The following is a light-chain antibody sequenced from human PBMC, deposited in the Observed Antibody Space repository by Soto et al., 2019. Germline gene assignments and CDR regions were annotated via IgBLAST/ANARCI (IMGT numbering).Light chain of an antibody. CDR2: DVS. CDR3: SSYTGSTTPWV. CDR1: SSDVGGYNY. J-gene: IGLJ2*01. Sequence: QSVLTQPASVSGSPGQSITISCTGTSSDVGGYNYVSWYQQHPGKAPKLMIYDVSNRPSGVSNRFSGSKSGNTASLTISGLQAEDEADYYCSSYTGSTTPWVFGGGTKLTVL. V-gene: IGLV2-14*01.